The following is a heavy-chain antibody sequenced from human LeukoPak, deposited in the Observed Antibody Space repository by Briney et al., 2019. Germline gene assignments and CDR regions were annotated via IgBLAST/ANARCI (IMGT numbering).Heavy chain of an antibody. CDR2: INPSGGST. CDR1: GYTFTSYY. J-gene: IGHJ3*02. CDR3: ARDSSSSYAFDI. D-gene: IGHD6-6*01. Sequence: ASVKVSCKASGYTFTSYYMHWVRQAPGQGLEWMGIINPSGGSTSYAQKFRGRVTMTRDMSTSTVYMELSSLRSEDTAVYYCARDSSSSYAFDIWGQGTMVTVSS. V-gene: IGHV1-46*01.